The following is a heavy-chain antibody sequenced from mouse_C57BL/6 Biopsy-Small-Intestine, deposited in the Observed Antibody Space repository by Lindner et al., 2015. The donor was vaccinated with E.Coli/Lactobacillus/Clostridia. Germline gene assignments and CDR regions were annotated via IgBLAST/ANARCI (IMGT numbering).Heavy chain of an antibody. J-gene: IGHJ2*01. CDR1: GFNIKDDC. CDR3: ARRDGRYFDY. V-gene: IGHV14-3*01. D-gene: IGHD1-1*02. Sequence: VQLQESGAELVRPGASVKLSCTASGFNIKDDCMHWVKQRPEQGLEWIGRIDPANGNTKYAPKFQDKATITADTSSNTAYLQLSSLTSEDTAVYYCARRDGRYFDYWGQGTTLTVSS. CDR2: IDPANGNT.